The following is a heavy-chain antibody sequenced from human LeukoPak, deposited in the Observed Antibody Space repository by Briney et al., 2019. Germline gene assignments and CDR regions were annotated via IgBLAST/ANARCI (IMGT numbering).Heavy chain of an antibody. CDR2: IKSDGGT. CDR3: ARAPSEIGGYYPEYFRH. CDR1: EFTFSTYW. D-gene: IGHD3-22*01. Sequence: SGGSLRLSCAASEFTFSTYWMHWVRQAPGKGLVWVSRIKSDGGTNYADSVKGRFTISRDNAKKTVSLQINSLRPEDTGVYYCARAPSEIGGYYPEYFRHWGQGTLVTVSS. J-gene: IGHJ1*01. V-gene: IGHV3-74*01.